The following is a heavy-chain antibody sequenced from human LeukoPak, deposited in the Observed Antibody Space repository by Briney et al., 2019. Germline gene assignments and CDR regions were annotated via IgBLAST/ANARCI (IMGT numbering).Heavy chain of an antibody. CDR1: GASITNYY. CDR2: LYYTGST. J-gene: IGHJ3*02. Sequence: SETLPLTCTVSGASITNYYWSWIRQPPGKGLEWIGYLYYTGSTNYDPSLKSRVTTSVDTSKNQLSLKLSSVTAADTAVYYCARQPPRMYAFDIWGQGTMVTVSS. V-gene: IGHV4-59*08. CDR3: ARQPPRMYAFDI.